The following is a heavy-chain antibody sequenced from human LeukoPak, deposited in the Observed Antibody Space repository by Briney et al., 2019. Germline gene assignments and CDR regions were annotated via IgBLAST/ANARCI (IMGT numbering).Heavy chain of an antibody. CDR3: ARSSITIFGVVSETYYFDY. Sequence: GGSLRLSCAASGFTFSSYAMHWVRQAPGKGLEWVAVISYDGSNKYYADSVKGRFTISRDNSKNTLYLQMNSLRAEDTAVYYCARSSITIFGVVSETYYFDYWGQGTLVTVSS. J-gene: IGHJ4*02. CDR1: GFTFSSYA. D-gene: IGHD3-3*01. CDR2: ISYDGSNK. V-gene: IGHV3-30-3*01.